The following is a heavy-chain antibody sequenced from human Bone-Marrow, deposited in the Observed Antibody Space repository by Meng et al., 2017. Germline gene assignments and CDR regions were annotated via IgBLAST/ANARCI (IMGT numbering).Heavy chain of an antibody. CDR2: IETKYSSYAT. CDR3: TIYTSGHI. J-gene: IGHJ3*02. CDR1: GVSFSGSH. D-gene: IGHD6-19*01. V-gene: IGHV3-73*01. Sequence: GESLKISCVVSGVSFSGSHIHWVRQTSEKGLEWIGHIETKYSSYATSYAASVRGRFTISRDDSINTEYLQMNSLKTEDTSIYYCTIYTSGHIWGQGTMVTVSS.